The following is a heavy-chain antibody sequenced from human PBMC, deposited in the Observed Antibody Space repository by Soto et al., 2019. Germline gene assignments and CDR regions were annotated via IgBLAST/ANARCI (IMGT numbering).Heavy chain of an antibody. D-gene: IGHD2-15*01. Sequence: RYHWSRNRQQPGKGLEWIGYIYYSGSTNYNPSLKSRVTISVDTSKNQFSLKLSSVTAADTAVYYCASYGGGIVVVVAARGVFDIWGKGTMVTGSS. CDR2: IYYSGST. V-gene: IGHV4-59*08. CDR3: ASYGGGIVVVVAARGVFDI. J-gene: IGHJ3*02. CDR1: RYH.